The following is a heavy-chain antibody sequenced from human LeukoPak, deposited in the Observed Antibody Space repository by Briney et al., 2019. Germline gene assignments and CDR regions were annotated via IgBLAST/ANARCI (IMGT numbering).Heavy chain of an antibody. CDR2: ICYSGNT. CDR1: GGSISSHDCY. V-gene: IGHV4-39*01. Sequence: SGTLSLTCTVSGGSISSHDCYWGWIRQPPGKGLEWIGSICYSGNTHYNPSLKSRVIISVDTSKNQFSLKLRSMTAADTAVYYCARHLVVGRFDPWGQGTLVTVSS. J-gene: IGHJ5*02. D-gene: IGHD3-10*01. CDR3: ARHLVVGRFDP.